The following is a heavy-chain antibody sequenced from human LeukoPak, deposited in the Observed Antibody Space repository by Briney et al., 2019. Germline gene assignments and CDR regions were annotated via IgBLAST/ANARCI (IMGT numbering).Heavy chain of an antibody. CDR2: INHSGST. Sequence: SETLSLTCAVYGGSFSGNYWSWIRHHPGEELEWMGEINHSGSTNYNPSLKSRVTISVDTSKNQFSLKLSSGTAADTAVYCCARVSFSDYVPWGQGTLVTVSS. V-gene: IGHV4-34*01. CDR3: ARVSFSDYVP. D-gene: IGHD4-17*01. J-gene: IGHJ5*02. CDR1: GGSFSGNY.